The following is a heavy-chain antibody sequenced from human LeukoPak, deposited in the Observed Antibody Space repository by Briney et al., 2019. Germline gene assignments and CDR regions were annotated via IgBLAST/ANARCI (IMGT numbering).Heavy chain of an antibody. CDR2: IIPIFGTA. V-gene: IGHV1-69*13. CDR3: VTNGPEGAVTTSFGY. CDR1: GGTFSSYA. Sequence: SVKVSCKASGGTFSSYAISWVRQAPGQGLEWMGGIIPIFGTANYAQKFQGRVTITADESTSTAYMELSSLRSEDTAVYYCVTNGPEGAVTTSFGYWGQGTLVTVSS. J-gene: IGHJ4*02. D-gene: IGHD4-17*01.